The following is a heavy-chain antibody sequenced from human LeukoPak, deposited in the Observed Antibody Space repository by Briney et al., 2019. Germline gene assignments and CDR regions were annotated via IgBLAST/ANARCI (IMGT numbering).Heavy chain of an antibody. CDR1: GGSISSYY. D-gene: IGHD2-2*01. J-gene: IGHJ6*02. CDR2: IYTSGST. V-gene: IGHV4-4*07. Sequence: SETLSLTCTVSGGSISSYYWSWIRQPAGKGLEWIGRIYTSGSTNYNPSLKSRVTMSVDTSKNQFSLKLSSVTAADTAVYYCARDSVGYCSSTSCFGGMDVWGQGTTVTVSS. CDR3: ARDSVGYCSSTSCFGGMDV.